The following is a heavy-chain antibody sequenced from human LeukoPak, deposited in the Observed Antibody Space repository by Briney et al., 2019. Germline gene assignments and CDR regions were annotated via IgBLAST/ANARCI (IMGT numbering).Heavy chain of an antibody. CDR2: ISSSSSYI. CDR1: VFTFSSYS. J-gene: IGHJ4*02. D-gene: IGHD6-13*01. CDR3: AREDFGSSTDY. Sequence: GWSLSLSYAASVFTFSSYSMNWVRQVPAKGREWVGLISSSSSYIYYADSVKGRFTISRDNAKNSLYLQMNSLRAEDTAVYYCAREDFGSSTDYWGQGTLVTVSS. V-gene: IGHV3-21*01.